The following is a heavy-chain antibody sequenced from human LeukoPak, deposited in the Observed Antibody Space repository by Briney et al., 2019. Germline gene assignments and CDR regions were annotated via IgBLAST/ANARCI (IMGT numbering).Heavy chain of an antibody. D-gene: IGHD2-21*01. Sequence: GGSLRLSCAASGFTVRTYDMTWVRQAPGKGLEWVSTISGGGGSTYYADSVKGRFTISRDTSKNTVFLHMSSLRDEDTAVYFCAKGVTFQGGQGALVTVSS. CDR2: ISGGGGST. J-gene: IGHJ4*02. CDR1: GFTVRTYD. V-gene: IGHV3-23*01. CDR3: AKGVTFQ.